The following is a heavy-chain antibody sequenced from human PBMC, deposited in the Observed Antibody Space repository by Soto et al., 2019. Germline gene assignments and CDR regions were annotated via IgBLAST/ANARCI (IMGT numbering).Heavy chain of an antibody. J-gene: IGHJ5*02. V-gene: IGHV4-4*02. Sequence: QVQLRESGPGVVKPSGTLSLTCVVSGGSVRSSDWWTWVRQPPGKGLEWIGEVFYTETAHYNPSLKSRVSTAVDRSKNEISLNLMSVTAADTAVYYCVRGHYYETPGLSLPWYDPWGQGTLVTVSS. CDR3: VRGHYYETPGLSLPWYDP. D-gene: IGHD3-22*01. CDR1: GGSVRSSDW. CDR2: VFYTETA.